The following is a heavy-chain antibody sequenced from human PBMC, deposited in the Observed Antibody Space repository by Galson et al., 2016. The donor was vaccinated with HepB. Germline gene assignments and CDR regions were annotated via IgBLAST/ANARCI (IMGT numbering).Heavy chain of an antibody. J-gene: IGHJ3*02. V-gene: IGHV3-74*01. D-gene: IGHD6-13*01. CDR3: ARDGVVGAAGFAFDI. Sequence: SLRLSCAASGFTFSSHYMHWVRQVPGKGLVWVSRLSRDGRITSYADSVKGRFTISRDNSKNSLYLQMNSLRAEDTALYYCARDGVVGAAGFAFDIWGQGTLVTVSS. CDR2: LSRDGRIT. CDR1: GFTFSSHY.